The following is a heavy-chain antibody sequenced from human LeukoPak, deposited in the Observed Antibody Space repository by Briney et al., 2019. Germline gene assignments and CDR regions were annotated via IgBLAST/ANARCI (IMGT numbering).Heavy chain of an antibody. Sequence: PSETLSLTCTVSGGSISSYYWSWIRQPPGKGLECIGYIYYSGSTNYNPSLKSRVTISVDTSKNQFSLKLSSVTAADTAVYYCARVHRGYYYMDVWGKGTTVTVSS. CDR1: GGSISSYY. CDR2: IYYSGST. D-gene: IGHD5-24*01. V-gene: IGHV4-59*01. J-gene: IGHJ6*03. CDR3: ARVHRGYYYMDV.